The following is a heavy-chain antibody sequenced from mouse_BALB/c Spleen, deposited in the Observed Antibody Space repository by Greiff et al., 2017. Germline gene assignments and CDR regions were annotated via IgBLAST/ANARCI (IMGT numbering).Heavy chain of an antibody. Sequence: VQLQQSGAELVRPGALVKLSCKASGFNIKDYYMHWVKQRPEQGLEWIGWIDPENGNTIYDPKFQGKASITADTSSNTAYLQLSSLTSEDTAVYYCARGLVYYFDYWGQGTTLTVSS. CDR1: GFNIKDYY. CDR2: IDPENGNT. J-gene: IGHJ2*01. CDR3: ARGLVYYFDY. V-gene: IGHV14-1*02. D-gene: IGHD3-3*01.